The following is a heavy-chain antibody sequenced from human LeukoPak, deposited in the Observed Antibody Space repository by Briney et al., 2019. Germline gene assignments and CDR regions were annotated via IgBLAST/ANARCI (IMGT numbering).Heavy chain of an antibody. CDR3: ARHGHCTNGVCYSNYYYHMDV. D-gene: IGHD2-8*01. J-gene: IGHJ6*03. Sequence: GEPLKISCKGSGSRFASSWIGGVRQMPGKGLEWMGIIYPDDSDTRYSPSFEGQITISVDKSISTAYLQWSSLKASDTAVYYCARHGHCTNGVCYSNYYYHMDVWGKGTTVTVSS. CDR1: GSRFASSW. CDR2: IYPDDSDT. V-gene: IGHV5-51*01.